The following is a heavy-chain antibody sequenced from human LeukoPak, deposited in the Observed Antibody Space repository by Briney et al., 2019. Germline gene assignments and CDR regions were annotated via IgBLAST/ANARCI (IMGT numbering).Heavy chain of an antibody. CDR3: VRDGGVHSGSYYYDY. CDR1: GFTFSTYS. J-gene: IGHJ4*02. D-gene: IGHD1-26*01. CDR2: ISSSSGSYI. Sequence: GGSLRLSCVASGFTFSTYSMNWVRQAPGKGLEWVSYISSSSGSYIYYADSVKGRFTISRDNAKNSLYLQMNSLRAEDTAVYYCVRDGGVHSGSYYYDYWGQGTLVTVSS. V-gene: IGHV3-21*05.